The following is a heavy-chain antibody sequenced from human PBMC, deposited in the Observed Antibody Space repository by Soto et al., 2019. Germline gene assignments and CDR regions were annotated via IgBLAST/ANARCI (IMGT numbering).Heavy chain of an antibody. CDR1: GCTFSRHA. CDR2: IIPSFGTA. CDR3: AIEWGDDSNDYSYAY. V-gene: IGHV1-69*01. J-gene: IGHJ4*02. D-gene: IGHD3-22*01. Sequence: QVQLVQSGAEVRKPGSSVKVSCKASGCTFSRHAISWVRQAPGQGLEWMGGIIPSFGTANHAKKFQGRVTIIAKDSTSTVYMALRSLRSQDTAMYYCAIEWGDDSNDYSYAYWGQGTLVIVSS.